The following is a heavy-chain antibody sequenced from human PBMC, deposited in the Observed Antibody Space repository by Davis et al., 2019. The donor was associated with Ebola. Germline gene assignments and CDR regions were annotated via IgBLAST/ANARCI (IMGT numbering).Heavy chain of an antibody. CDR3: AKRSGRWLATNFDY. CDR2: IYYSGST. CDR1: GGSISSYY. Sequence: PSETLSLTCTVSGGSISSYYWSWIRQPPGKGLEWIGYIYYSGSTNYNPSLKSRVTISVDTSKNQFSLKLSSVTAADTAVYYCAKRSGRWLATNFDYWGQGTLVTVSS. D-gene: IGHD3-22*01. J-gene: IGHJ4*02. V-gene: IGHV4-59*12.